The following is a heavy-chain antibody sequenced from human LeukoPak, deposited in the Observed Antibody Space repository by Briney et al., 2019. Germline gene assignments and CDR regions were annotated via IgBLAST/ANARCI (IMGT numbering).Heavy chain of an antibody. D-gene: IGHD3-10*01. CDR1: GGSISSGSYY. J-gene: IGHJ5*02. Sequence: SQTLSLTCTVSGGSISSGSYYWSWIRQPAGKGLEWIGRIYTSGSTNYNPSLKSRVTISVDTSENQFSLKLSSVTAADTAVYYCARDSRQAAPGRWFDPWGQGTLVTVSS. V-gene: IGHV4-61*02. CDR2: IYTSGST. CDR3: ARDSRQAAPGRWFDP.